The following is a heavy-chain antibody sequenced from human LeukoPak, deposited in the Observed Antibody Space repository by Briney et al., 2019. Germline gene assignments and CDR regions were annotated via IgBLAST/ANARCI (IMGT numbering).Heavy chain of an antibody. CDR2: IRYDGSNK. D-gene: IGHD3-3*01. J-gene: IGHJ4*02. CDR3: AKYRDDFWSCYSTSSFDY. Sequence: PGGSLRLSCAASGFTFRSYGMHWVCQAPGKGLEWVAFIRYDGSNKYYADSVKGRFTISRDNSKNTLYLQMNSLRAEDTAVYYCAKYRDDFWSCYSTSSFDYWGQGTLVTVSS. V-gene: IGHV3-30*02. CDR1: GFTFRSYG.